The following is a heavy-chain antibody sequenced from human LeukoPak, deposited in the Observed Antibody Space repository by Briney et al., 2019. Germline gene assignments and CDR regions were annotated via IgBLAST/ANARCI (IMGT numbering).Heavy chain of an antibody. Sequence: GRSLRLSCAASGFTFSSYGMHWVRQAPGKGLEWVAVIWYDGSNKYYADSVKGRFTISRDNSKNTLYLQMNSLRAEDTAVYYCARDRGYCSGGSCLYIDYWAREPWSPSPQ. CDR1: GFTFSSYG. V-gene: IGHV3-33*01. CDR3: ARDRGYCSGGSCLYIDY. D-gene: IGHD2-15*01. CDR2: IWYDGSNK. J-gene: IGHJ4*02.